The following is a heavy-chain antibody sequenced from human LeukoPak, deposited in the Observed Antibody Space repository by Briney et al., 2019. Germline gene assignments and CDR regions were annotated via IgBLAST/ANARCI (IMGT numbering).Heavy chain of an antibody. D-gene: IGHD5-12*01. CDR2: INPNSGGT. CDR1: GYTFTGYY. CDR3: ARTDIVATADAFDI. Sequence: GASVKVSCNASGYTFTGYYMHWVRQAPGQGLELMGWINPNSGGTNYAQKFQGRVTMTRDTSISTAYMELSRLRSDDTAVYYCARTDIVATADAFDIWGQGTMVTVSS. J-gene: IGHJ3*02. V-gene: IGHV1-2*02.